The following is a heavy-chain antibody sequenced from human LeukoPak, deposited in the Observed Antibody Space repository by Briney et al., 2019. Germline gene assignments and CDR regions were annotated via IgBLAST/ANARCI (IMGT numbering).Heavy chain of an antibody. D-gene: IGHD6-19*01. Sequence: PGGSLRLACAASGFTFSSYAMSWVRQAPDKGLEWVAVISYDGSNKYYADSVKGRFTISRDNSKNTLYLQMNSLRAEDTAVYYCAREASGWYSPFDYWGQGTLVTVSS. CDR1: GFTFSSYA. V-gene: IGHV3-30-3*01. CDR2: ISYDGSNK. J-gene: IGHJ4*02. CDR3: AREASGWYSPFDY.